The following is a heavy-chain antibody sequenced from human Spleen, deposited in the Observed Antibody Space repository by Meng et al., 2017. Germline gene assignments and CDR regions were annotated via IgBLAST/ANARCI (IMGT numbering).Heavy chain of an antibody. V-gene: IGHV3-72*01. J-gene: IGHJ6*02. CDR1: GFTFSDHY. Sequence: GESLKISCVASGFTFSDHYMDWVRQAPGKGLEWVGRTRNKANSYTTEYAASVKGRFTISRDDSKNSLYLQMNSLRAEDTALYYCAKDMLPTVTTGYYYYYGMDVWGQGTTVTVSS. D-gene: IGHD4-17*01. CDR3: AKDMLPTVTTGYYYYYGMDV. CDR2: TRNKANSYTT.